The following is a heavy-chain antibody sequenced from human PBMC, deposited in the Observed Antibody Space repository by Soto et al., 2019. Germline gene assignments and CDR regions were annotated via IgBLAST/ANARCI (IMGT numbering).Heavy chain of an antibody. CDR1: GYTFTGYY. V-gene: IGHV1-2*02. J-gene: IGHJ6*03. D-gene: IGHD3-3*01. CDR3: ARVDDFWSGPNTAGYMDV. CDR2: INPNSGGT. Sequence: ASVKVSCKASGYTFTGYYMHWVRQAPGQGLEWMRWINPNSGGTNYAQKFQGRVTMTRDTSISTAYMELSGLRSDDTAVYYCARVDDFWSGPNTAGYMDVWGKGTTVTVSS.